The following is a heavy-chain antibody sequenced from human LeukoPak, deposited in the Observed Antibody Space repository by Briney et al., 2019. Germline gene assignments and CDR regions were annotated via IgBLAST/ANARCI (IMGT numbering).Heavy chain of an antibody. V-gene: IGHV1-2*02. CDR3: ARVLEIQLWSPLDYSGMDV. J-gene: IGHJ6*02. CDR1: GYTFTCYD. CDR2: INANSGGT. Sequence: ASVKVSCKASGYTFTCYDMHWVRQAPGQGLEWMGWINANSGGTKYAQKFQGRVTMTRDTSISTAYMELSRLTSDDTAVYYCARVLEIQLWSPLDYSGMDVWGQGTTVTVSS. D-gene: IGHD5-18*01.